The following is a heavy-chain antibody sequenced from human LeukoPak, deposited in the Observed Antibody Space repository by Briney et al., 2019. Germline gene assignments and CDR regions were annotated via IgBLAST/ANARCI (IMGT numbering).Heavy chain of an antibody. CDR1: GFTFGDYA. V-gene: IGHV3-49*04. Sequence: PGGSLRLSCTASGFTFGDYAMSWVRQAPGKGLEWVGFIRSKAYGGTTEYAASVNGRFTISRDDSKSIAYLQMNSLKTEDTAVYYCTRDSGSYEGIDYWGQGTLVTVSS. J-gene: IGHJ4*02. D-gene: IGHD1-26*01. CDR3: TRDSGSYEGIDY. CDR2: IRSKAYGGTT.